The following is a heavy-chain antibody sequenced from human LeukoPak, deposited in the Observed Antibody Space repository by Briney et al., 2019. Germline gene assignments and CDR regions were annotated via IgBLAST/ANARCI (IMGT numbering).Heavy chain of an antibody. CDR2: LYYSGST. CDR3: ARMGWELWTSFEY. CDR1: GGSISSTSYY. Sequence: PSETLSLTCTVSGGSISSTSYYWGWIRQPPGKGLEWIGSLYYSGSTYYNPTLKSRVTISADTTKSQFSLKLRSVTAADTAVYYCARMGWELWTSFEYWGPGTLVTVSS. J-gene: IGHJ4*02. V-gene: IGHV4-39*01. D-gene: IGHD1-26*01.